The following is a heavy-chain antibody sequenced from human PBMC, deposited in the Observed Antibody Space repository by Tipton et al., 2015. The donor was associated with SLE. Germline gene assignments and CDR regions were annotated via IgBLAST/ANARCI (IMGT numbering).Heavy chain of an antibody. V-gene: IGHV4-34*01. J-gene: IGHJ2*01. Sequence: TLSLTCAVYGGSFSGYYWSWIRQPPGKGLEWIGEINHSGSTSYSPSLKSRVTISVDTSKNQFSLKLTSVTAADTAVYYCARERPSGWYFDLWGQGTLVTVSS. CDR2: INHSGST. CDR1: GGSFSGYY. CDR3: ARERPSGWYFDL. D-gene: IGHD3-10*01.